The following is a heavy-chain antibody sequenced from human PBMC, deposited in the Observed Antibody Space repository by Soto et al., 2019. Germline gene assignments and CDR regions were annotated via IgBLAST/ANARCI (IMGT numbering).Heavy chain of an antibody. J-gene: IGHJ4*02. V-gene: IGHV4-59*01. CDR3: ARDSGTGTTVDY. Sequence: SETLSLTCTVSGGSISSYYWSWIRQPPGKGLEWIGYIYYSGSTNYNPSLKSRVTISVDTSKNQFSLKLSSVTAADTAVYYCARDSGTGTTVDYWGQGTLVTVSS. D-gene: IGHD1-7*01. CDR2: IYYSGST. CDR1: GGSISSYY.